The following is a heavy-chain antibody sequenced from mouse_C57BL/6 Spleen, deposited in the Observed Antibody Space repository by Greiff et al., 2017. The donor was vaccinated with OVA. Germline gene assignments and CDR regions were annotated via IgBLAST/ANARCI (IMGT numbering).Heavy chain of an antibody. CDR1: GYTFTDYE. D-gene: IGHD4-1*01. J-gene: IGHJ4*01. V-gene: IGHV1-15*01. CDR2: IDPETGGT. CDR3: QTGTYAMDY. Sequence: QVQLKQSGAELVRPGASVTLSCKASGYTFTDYEMHWVKQTPVHGLEWIGAIDPETGGTAYNQKFKGKAILTADKSSSTAYMELRSLTSEDSAVYYCQTGTYAMDYWGQGTSVTVSS.